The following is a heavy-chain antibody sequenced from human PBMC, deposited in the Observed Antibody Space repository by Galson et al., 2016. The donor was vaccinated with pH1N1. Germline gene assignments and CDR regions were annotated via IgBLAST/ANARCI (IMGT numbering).Heavy chain of an antibody. CDR3: ARAFTERLSGDSVSAFDF. D-gene: IGHD3-16*01. V-gene: IGHV4-61*10. CDR2: FYTSGST. CDR1: GGSISSGSYS. Sequence: SETLSLTCTVSGGSISSGSYSWTWIRQPAGKGLEWIGHFYTSGSTNYNPSLKSRVTMSVDNSKNLFSLRLTSVTAADTAIYYCARAFTERLSGDSVSAFDFWGQGTRVTVSS. J-gene: IGHJ3*01.